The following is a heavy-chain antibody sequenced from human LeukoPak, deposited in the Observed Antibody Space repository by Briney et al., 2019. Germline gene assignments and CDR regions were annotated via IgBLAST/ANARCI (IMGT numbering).Heavy chain of an antibody. J-gene: IGHJ6*02. CDR2: IYYSGRT. D-gene: IGHD3-16*01. CDR1: GGSISSGGYY. V-gene: IGHV4-31*03. CDR3: ARGGISYYGMDV. Sequence: PSETLSLTCTVSGGSISSGGYYWSWIRQHPGKGLEWIGYIYYSGRTFYNPSLKSRVTISVDTSKKQFSLKLNSVTAADTAVYYCARGGISYYGMDVWGQGTTVTVSS.